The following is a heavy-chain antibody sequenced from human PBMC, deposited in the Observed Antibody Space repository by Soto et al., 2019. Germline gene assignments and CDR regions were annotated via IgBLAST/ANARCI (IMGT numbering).Heavy chain of an antibody. CDR2: ISWNSGTI. V-gene: IGHV3-9*01. CDR1: GFTFDDYV. CDR3: ARATGIYYYYYMDV. Sequence: GGSLRLSCAASGFTFDDYVMHWVRQAPGKGLEWVSGISWNSGTIGYADSVKGRFAISRDNAKNSLYLQMNSLRAEDTALYYRARATGIYYYYYMDVWGKGTTVTVSS. J-gene: IGHJ6*03.